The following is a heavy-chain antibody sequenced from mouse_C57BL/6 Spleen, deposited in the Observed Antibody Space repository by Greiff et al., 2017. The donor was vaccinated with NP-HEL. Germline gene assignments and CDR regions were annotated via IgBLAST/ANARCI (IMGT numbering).Heavy chain of an antibody. Sequence: QVQLKESGPELVKPGASVKISCKASGYAFSSSWMNWVKQRPGKGLEWIGRIYPGDGDTNYNGKFKGKATLTADKSSSTAYMQLSSLTSEDSAVYFCEAGSFYYFDYWGQGTTLTVSS. J-gene: IGHJ2*01. CDR1: GYAFSSSW. CDR3: EAGSFYYFDY. D-gene: IGHD1-1*01. CDR2: IYPGDGDT. V-gene: IGHV1-82*01.